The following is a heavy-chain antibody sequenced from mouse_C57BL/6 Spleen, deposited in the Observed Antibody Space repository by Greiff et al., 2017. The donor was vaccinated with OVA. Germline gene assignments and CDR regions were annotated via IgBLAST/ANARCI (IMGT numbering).Heavy chain of an antibody. J-gene: IGHJ3*01. CDR2: IRLKSDNYAT. CDR3: ATYYSNYAWFAY. D-gene: IGHD2-5*01. V-gene: IGHV6-3*01. Sequence: EVKVVESGGGLVQPGGSMDLSCVASGFTFSNYWMNWVRQSPEKGLEWVAQIRLKSDNYATHYAESVKGRFTISRDDSKSSVYLQMNNLRAEDTGIYYCATYYSNYAWFAYWGQGTLVTVSA. CDR1: GFTFSNYW.